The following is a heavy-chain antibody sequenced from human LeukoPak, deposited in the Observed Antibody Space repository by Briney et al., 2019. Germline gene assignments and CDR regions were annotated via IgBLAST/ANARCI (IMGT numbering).Heavy chain of an antibody. Sequence: QSGGSLRLSXAASGFTFSSYGMHWVRQAPGKGLEWVAVIWYDGSNKYYADSVKGRFTISRDNSKNTLYLQMNSLRAEDTAVYYCAKDGPSTEMVIAIPGVFDYWGQGTLVTVSS. CDR2: IWYDGSNK. D-gene: IGHD2-21*01. J-gene: IGHJ4*02. CDR1: GFTFSSYG. V-gene: IGHV3-30*02. CDR3: AKDGPSTEMVIAIPGVFDY.